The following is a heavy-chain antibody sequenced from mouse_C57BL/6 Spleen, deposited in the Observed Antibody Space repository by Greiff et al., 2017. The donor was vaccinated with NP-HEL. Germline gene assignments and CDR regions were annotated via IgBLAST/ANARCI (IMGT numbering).Heavy chain of an antibody. CDR3: ARLIGNYAMDY. V-gene: IGHV1-69*01. D-gene: IGHD1-1*01. J-gene: IGHJ4*01. CDR1: GYTFTSYW. Sequence: QVQLQQPGAELVMPGASVKLSCKASGYTFTSYWMHWVKQRPGQGLEWIGEIDPSDSYTNYNQKFKGKSTLTVDKSSSTAYMQRSSLTSEDSAVYYCARLIGNYAMDYWGQGTSVTVSS. CDR2: IDPSDSYT.